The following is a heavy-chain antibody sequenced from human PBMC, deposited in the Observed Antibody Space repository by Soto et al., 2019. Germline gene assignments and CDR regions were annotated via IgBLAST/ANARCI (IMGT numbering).Heavy chain of an antibody. Sequence: GSLVPGGAASGFIFENFGMSWVRQAPGKGLEWISSISGSGFKKYYADSVKVRFTISRDNSKSTVYLELNNLSAEDTAVYHCAKNQGVELVPLATVDWFDPWGQGSAVTVYS. D-gene: IGHD1-26*01. V-gene: IGHV3-23*01. CDR3: AKNQGVELVPLATVDWFDP. CDR1: GFIFENFG. J-gene: IGHJ5*02. CDR2: ISGSGFKK.